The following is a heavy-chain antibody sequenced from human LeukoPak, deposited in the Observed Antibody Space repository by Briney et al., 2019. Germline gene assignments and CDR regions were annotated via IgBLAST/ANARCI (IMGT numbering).Heavy chain of an antibody. J-gene: IGHJ5*02. CDR1: GYTFTYYY. D-gene: IGHD4-17*01. V-gene: IGHV1-46*01. CDR2: INPSGGST. Sequence: ASVKVSCKASGYTFTYYYVHWVRQAPGQGLEWMGVINPSGGSTNYAQKFQGRVTMTRDTSTSTVYMELRSLRSEDTAVYYCARDSTVTTFRGCVDPWGQGTLVTVSS. CDR3: ARDSTVTTFRGCVDP.